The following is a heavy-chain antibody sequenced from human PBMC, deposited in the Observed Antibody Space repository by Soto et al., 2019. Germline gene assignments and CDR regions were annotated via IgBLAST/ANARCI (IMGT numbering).Heavy chain of an antibody. CDR2: IYSGGNT. J-gene: IGHJ3*02. CDR1: GFTVSSNY. D-gene: IGHD2-2*01. CDR3: ARYCSTTSCFGAFDI. Sequence: PGGSLRLSCAASGFTVSSNYMTWVRQAPGKELEWVSIIYSGGNTYYADSVKGRFTISRDDSKNTLYLQMNSLRAEDSAVYSCARYCSTTSCFGAFDIWRQGTVVTVSS. V-gene: IGHV3-66*01.